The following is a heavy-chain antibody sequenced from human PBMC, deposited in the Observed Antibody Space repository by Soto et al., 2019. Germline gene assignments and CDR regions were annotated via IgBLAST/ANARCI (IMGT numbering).Heavy chain of an antibody. CDR1: GFTFSSNS. J-gene: IGHJ4*02. D-gene: IGHD1-26*01. CDR3: ARLVGAYQHYIDY. Sequence: LRLSCAASGFTFSSNSMIWVRQAPGKGLEWVSYIDSTSMHIYYADSVKGRFTITRDNAKKSVYLQMTSLRAEDTAVYYCARLVGAYQHYIDYWGQGTLVTVSS. CDR2: IDSTSMHI. V-gene: IGHV3-21*01.